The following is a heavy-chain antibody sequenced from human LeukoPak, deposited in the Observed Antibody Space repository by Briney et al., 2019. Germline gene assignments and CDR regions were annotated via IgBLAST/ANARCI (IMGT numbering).Heavy chain of an antibody. D-gene: IGHD3-16*01. V-gene: IGHV1-69*06. CDR2: IIPIFGTA. CDR3: ARDKRGPRTFHYYYYMDV. Sequence: ASVKVSCKASGYTFTSYANSWVRQAPGQGLEWMGGIIPIFGTANYAQKFQGRVTITADKSTSTAYMELSSLRSEDTAVYYCARDKRGPRTFHYYYYMDVWGKGTTVTVSS. CDR1: GYTFTSYA. J-gene: IGHJ6*03.